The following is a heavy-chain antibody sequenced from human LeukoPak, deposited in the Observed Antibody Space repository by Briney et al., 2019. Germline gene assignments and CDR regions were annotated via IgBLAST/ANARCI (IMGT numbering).Heavy chain of an antibody. V-gene: IGHV1-2*02. D-gene: IGHD3-22*01. CDR2: INPNSGGT. CDR3: ARGPRGYYDSSGYGY. CDR1: GYTFTGYY. J-gene: IGHJ4*02. Sequence: ASVKVSCKASGYTFTGYYMHWVRQAPGQGLEWVGWINPNSGGTNYAQKFQGRVTMTRDTSISTAYMELSRLRSDDTAVYYCARGPRGYYDSSGYGYWGQGTLVTVSS.